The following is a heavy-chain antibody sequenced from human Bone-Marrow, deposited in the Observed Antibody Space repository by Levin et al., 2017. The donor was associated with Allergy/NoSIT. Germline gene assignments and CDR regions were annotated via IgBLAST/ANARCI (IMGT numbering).Heavy chain of an antibody. CDR1: GFTVSSTF. CDR2: IYSGGRS. CDR3: ARGAHGYNYYFDQ. V-gene: IGHV3-53*01. Sequence: GGSLRLSCSASGFTVSSTFMTWVRQAPGKGLEFVVFIYSGGRSIYADSVKGRFSISRDISKNILYLQMNSLRPGDTALYYCARGAHGYNYYFDQWGQGTLVTVSS. J-gene: IGHJ4*02. D-gene: IGHD5-24*01.